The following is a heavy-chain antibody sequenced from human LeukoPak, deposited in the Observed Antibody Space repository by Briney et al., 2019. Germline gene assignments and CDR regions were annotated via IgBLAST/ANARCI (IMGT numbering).Heavy chain of an antibody. CDR1: GFTFSSYA. CDR2: ISYDGSNK. CDR3: ARDLSSGYDWYYYYYGMDV. Sequence: GSLRLSCAASGFTFSSYAMHWVRQAPGKGLEWAAVISYDGSNKYYADSVKGRFTISRDNSKNTLYLQMNSLRAEDTAVYYCARDLSSGYDWYYYYYGMDVWGQGTTVTVSS. J-gene: IGHJ6*02. D-gene: IGHD5-12*01. V-gene: IGHV3-30-3*01.